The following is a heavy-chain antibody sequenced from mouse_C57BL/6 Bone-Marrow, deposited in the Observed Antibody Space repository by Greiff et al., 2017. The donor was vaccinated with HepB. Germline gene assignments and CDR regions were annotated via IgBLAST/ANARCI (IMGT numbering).Heavy chain of an antibody. CDR2: ISYSGST. V-gene: IGHV3-8*01. J-gene: IGHJ2*01. D-gene: IGHD2-5*01. CDR1: GYSFTSDY. CDR3: ARGESNFL. Sequence: VQLKQSGPGLAKPSQTLSLTCSASGYSFTSDYWNWIRKFPGNKLEYMGYISYSGSTYYNPSLKSRISITRDTSKNQYYLQLNSVTTEDTATYYCARGESNFLWGQGTTLTVSS.